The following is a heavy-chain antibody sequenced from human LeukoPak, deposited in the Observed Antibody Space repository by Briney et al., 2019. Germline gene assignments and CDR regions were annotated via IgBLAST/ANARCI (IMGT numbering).Heavy chain of an antibody. Sequence: VASVKVSCKASGYTFTSYGISWVRQAPGQGLEWMGWISAYNGNTNYAQKLQGRVTMTTDTSTSTAYMGLRSLRSDDTAVYYCARGPLVPAATNWFDPWGQGTLVTVSS. J-gene: IGHJ5*02. CDR3: ARGPLVPAATNWFDP. CDR2: ISAYNGNT. V-gene: IGHV1-18*01. CDR1: GYTFTSYG. D-gene: IGHD2-2*01.